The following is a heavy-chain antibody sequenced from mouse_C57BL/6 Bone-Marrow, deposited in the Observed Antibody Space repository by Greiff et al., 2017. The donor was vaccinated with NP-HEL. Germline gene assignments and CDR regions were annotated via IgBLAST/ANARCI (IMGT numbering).Heavy chain of an antibody. J-gene: IGHJ4*01. CDR2: ISSGSSTI. Sequence: EVHLVESGGGLVKPGGSLKLSCAASGFTFSDYGMHWVRQAPEKGLEWVAYISSGSSTIYYADTVKGRFTISRDNAKNTLFLQMTSLRSEDTAMYYCARREYYGSKEGYAMDYWGQGTSVTASS. D-gene: IGHD1-1*01. V-gene: IGHV5-17*01. CDR1: GFTFSDYG. CDR3: ARREYYGSKEGYAMDY.